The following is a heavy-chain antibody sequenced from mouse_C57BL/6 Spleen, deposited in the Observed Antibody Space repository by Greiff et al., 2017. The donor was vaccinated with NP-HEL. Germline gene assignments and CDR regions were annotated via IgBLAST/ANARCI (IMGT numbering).Heavy chain of an antibody. V-gene: IGHV5-9-1*02. J-gene: IGHJ3*01. Sequence: EVMLVESGEGLVKPGGSLKLSCAASGFTFSSYAMSWVRQTPEKRLEWVAYISSGGDYISYADTVKGRFTISRDNARNTLYLQMSRLKSEDTAMDYCTRVLTTVVATPFAYWGQGTLVTVSA. CDR3: TRVLTTVVATPFAY. CDR1: GFTFSSYA. CDR2: ISSGGDYI. D-gene: IGHD1-1*01.